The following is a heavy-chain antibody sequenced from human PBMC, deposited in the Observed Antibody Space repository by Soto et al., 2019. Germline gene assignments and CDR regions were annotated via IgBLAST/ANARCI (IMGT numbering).Heavy chain of an antibody. Sequence: SETLSLTCTVSGGSISSYYWSWIRQPAGKGLEWIGRIYTSGSTNYNPSLKSRVTMSVDTSKNQFSLKLSSVTATDTAVYYCARDDQQPVTHWFDPWGQGTLVTVSS. D-gene: IGHD6-13*01. V-gene: IGHV4-4*07. CDR2: IYTSGST. CDR3: ARDDQQPVTHWFDP. J-gene: IGHJ5*02. CDR1: GGSISSYY.